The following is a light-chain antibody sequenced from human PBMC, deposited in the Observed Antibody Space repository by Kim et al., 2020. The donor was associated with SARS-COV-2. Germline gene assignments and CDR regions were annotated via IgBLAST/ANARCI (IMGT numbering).Light chain of an antibody. J-gene: IGLJ2*01. CDR2: QDS. CDR1: KVGDKY. CDR3: QASDSSTVV. Sequence: SYELTQPPSVSWSPGQTASITCSGDKVGDKYACWYQQKPGQSPVLVIYQDSKRPSGIPERFSGSNSGNTATLTISGTKAMDEADYYCQASDSSTVVFGRGTKLTVL. V-gene: IGLV3-1*01.